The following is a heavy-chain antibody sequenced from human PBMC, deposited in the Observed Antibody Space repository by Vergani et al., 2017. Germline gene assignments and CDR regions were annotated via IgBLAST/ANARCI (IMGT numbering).Heavy chain of an antibody. V-gene: IGHV3-48*04. Sequence: EVQLVESGGGLVQPGGSLRLSCAASGFKFSVYSMNWVRQAPGKGLEWVSYITSDIRTIKYPDSVKGRFTISRDNAKNLVFMQMNSLTAEDTGVYYCARSVEGSFDYWGQGALVTVSS. CDR2: ITSDIRTI. J-gene: IGHJ4*02. CDR1: GFKFSVYS. D-gene: IGHD1-1*01. CDR3: ARSVEGSFDY.